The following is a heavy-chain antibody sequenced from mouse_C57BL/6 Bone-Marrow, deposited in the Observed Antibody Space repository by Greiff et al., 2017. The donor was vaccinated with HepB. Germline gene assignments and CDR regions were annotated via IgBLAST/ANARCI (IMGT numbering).Heavy chain of an antibody. CDR1: GYAFSSSW. V-gene: IGHV1-82*01. D-gene: IGHD1-1*01. CDR2: IYPGDGDT. CDR3: ARSTTVHIAY. J-gene: IGHJ3*01. Sequence: VQLQQSGPELVKPGASVKISCKASGYAFSSSWMNWVKQRPGKGLEWIGRIYPGDGDTNYNGKFKGKATLTADKSSSTAYMQLSSLTSADSAVYFCARSTTVHIAYWGQGTLVTVSA.